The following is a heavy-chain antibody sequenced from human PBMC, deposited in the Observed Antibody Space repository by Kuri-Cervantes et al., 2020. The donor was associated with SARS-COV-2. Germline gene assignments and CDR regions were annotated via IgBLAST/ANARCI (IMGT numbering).Heavy chain of an antibody. Sequence: ETLSLTCAASGFTFSSYWMHWVRQAPGKGLVWVSRINNDGSSTSYADSVKGRFTISRDNAKNTLYLQMNSLRAEDTAVYYCASDQWGCSSTSCYEGPWAFDYWAQGTLVTVSS. CDR3: ASDQWGCSSTSCYEGPWAFDY. D-gene: IGHD2-2*01. J-gene: IGHJ4*02. CDR2: INNDGSST. V-gene: IGHV3-74*01. CDR1: GFTFSSYW.